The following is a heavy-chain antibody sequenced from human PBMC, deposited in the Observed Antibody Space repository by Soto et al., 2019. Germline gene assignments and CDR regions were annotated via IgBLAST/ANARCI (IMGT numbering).Heavy chain of an antibody. J-gene: IGHJ6*02. CDR3: AKLDFWNSSYGLDV. CDR2: ISSDGTT. Sequence: EVQLLQSGGGLVQPGGSLRLSCAASGFTFGTYAMSWVCQAPGKGLEWVSSISSDGTTYYADSVKGRFSISTDKSKNTLFLQMNSLRAEDTAIYYCAKLDFWNSSYGLDVWGQGTTVTVS. D-gene: IGHD3-3*01. CDR1: GFTFGTYA. V-gene: IGHV3-23*01.